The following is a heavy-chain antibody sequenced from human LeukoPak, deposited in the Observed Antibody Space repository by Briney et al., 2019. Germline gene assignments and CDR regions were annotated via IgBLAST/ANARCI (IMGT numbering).Heavy chain of an antibody. Sequence: ASVKVSCKASGYTFTSYAMNWVRQAPGQGLEWMGWINTNTGNPTYAQGFTGRFVFSLDTSVSTAYLQISSLKAEDTAVYYCARDGSGSYWNRVVDYWGQGTLVTVSS. V-gene: IGHV7-4-1*02. CDR3: ARDGSGSYWNRVVDY. J-gene: IGHJ4*02. CDR2: INTNTGNP. CDR1: GYTFTSYA. D-gene: IGHD1-26*01.